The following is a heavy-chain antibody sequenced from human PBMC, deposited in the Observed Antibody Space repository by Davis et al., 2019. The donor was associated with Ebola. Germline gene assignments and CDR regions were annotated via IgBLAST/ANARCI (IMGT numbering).Heavy chain of an antibody. J-gene: IGHJ4*02. D-gene: IGHD6-13*01. CDR3: AGSPSAAAFPFDY. CDR2: IWYDGSNK. V-gene: IGHV3-33*01. CDR1: GFTFNSYG. Sequence: GESLKISCAASGFTFNSYGMHWVRQAPGKGLEWVAVIWYDGSNKYYADSVKGRFTISRDNSKNTLYLQMNSLRAEDTAVYYCAGSPSAAAFPFDYWGQGTLVTVSS.